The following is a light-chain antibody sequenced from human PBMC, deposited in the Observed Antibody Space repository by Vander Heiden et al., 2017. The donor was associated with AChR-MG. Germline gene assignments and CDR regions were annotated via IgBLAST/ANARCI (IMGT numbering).Light chain of an antibody. CDR1: SLNIGSNP. CDR2: NDD. Sequence: SVLFQPPSASGPPGQRVTISCSGGSLNIGSNPSNWYQQVSGTAPKLLIYNDDRRPSGVPNQFSGSRSGTSASLAIRGLQSGDEAHYYCAAWDDSLNRWIFGGGTELTVL. J-gene: IGLJ2*01. CDR3: AAWDDSLNRWI. V-gene: IGLV1-44*01.